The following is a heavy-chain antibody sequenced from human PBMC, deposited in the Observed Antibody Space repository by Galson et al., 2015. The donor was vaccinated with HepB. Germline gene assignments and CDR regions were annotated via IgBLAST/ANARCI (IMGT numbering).Heavy chain of an antibody. V-gene: IGHV1-2*02. CDR2: INPNSGGT. CDR1: GYTFTGYY. Sequence: SVKVSCKASGYTFTGYYMHWVRQAPGQGLEWMGWINPNSGGTNYAQKFQGRVTMTRDTSISTAYMELSRLRSDDTAVYYCARDPSLYCSSTSCYNERDYWGQGTLVTVSS. CDR3: ARDPSLYCSSTSCYNERDY. J-gene: IGHJ4*02. D-gene: IGHD2-2*02.